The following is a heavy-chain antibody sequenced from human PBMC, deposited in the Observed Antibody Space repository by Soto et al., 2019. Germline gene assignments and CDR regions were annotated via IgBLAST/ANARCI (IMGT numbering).Heavy chain of an antibody. CDR3: ARALAYYDFWSGYYLGEAFDI. D-gene: IGHD3-3*01. CDR1: GYTFTSYD. CDR2: MNPSSGNT. J-gene: IGHJ3*02. Sequence: QVQLVQSGAEVKKPGASVKVSCKASGYTFTSYDINWVRQATGQGLEWMGWMNPSSGNTGYAQKFQGRVTMTRNTSISTAYMELSSLRSEDTAVYYCARALAYYDFWSGYYLGEAFDIWGQGTMVTVSS. V-gene: IGHV1-8*01.